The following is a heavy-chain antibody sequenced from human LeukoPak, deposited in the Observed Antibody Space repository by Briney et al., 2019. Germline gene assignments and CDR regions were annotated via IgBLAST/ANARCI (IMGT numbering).Heavy chain of an antibody. CDR1: GGSINSYY. CDR3: ARDSSDYYLDY. Sequence: SGTLSLTCTVSGGSINSYYWTWIRQPPGKGLEWIGYIYYSGSTNYNPSLRSRVTISVDTSKNQFSLKLRSVTAADTAVYYCARDSSDYYLDYWGQGTLVTVSS. CDR2: IYYSGST. V-gene: IGHV4-59*12. J-gene: IGHJ4*02. D-gene: IGHD3-10*01.